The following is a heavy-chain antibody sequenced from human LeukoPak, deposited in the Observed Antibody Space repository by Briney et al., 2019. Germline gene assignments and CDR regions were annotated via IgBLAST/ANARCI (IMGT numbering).Heavy chain of an antibody. V-gene: IGHV4-4*02. CDR3: TREDRPFCPFAY. D-gene: IGHD3-22*01. CDR1: GGSIDITNY. Sequence: LETLSLTCGVSGGSIDITNYWSWVRQAPGKGLEWIGEISHDGTTNYNPSLRSRVAMSLDRANNQFSLSLTSVTAADTAVYYCTREDRPFCPFAYWGQGVLVTVSS. J-gene: IGHJ4*02. CDR2: ISHDGTT.